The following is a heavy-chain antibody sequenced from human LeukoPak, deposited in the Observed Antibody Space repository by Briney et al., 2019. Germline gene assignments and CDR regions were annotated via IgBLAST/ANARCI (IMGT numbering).Heavy chain of an antibody. CDR3: ATPSGTYPYAFDI. J-gene: IGHJ3*02. V-gene: IGHV1-69*04. Sequence: GSSVKVSCKASGGTFSSYAISRVRQAPGQGLEWMGRIIPILGIANYAQKFQGRVTMTEDTSTDTAYMELSSLRSEDTAVYYCATPSGTYPYAFDIWGQGTMVTVSS. CDR2: IIPILGIA. D-gene: IGHD1-26*01. CDR1: GGTFSSYA.